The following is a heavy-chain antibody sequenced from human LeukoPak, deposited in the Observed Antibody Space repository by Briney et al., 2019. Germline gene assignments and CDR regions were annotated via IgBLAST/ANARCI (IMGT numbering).Heavy chain of an antibody. CDR2: INPSGGST. CDR1: GYTFTSYY. J-gene: IGHJ4*02. CDR3: ARVSYCSSTSCYDVPFDY. D-gene: IGHD2-2*01. Sequence: ASVKVSCKASGYTFTSYYMHWVRQAPGQGLEGMGIINPSGGSTSYAQKFQGRVTMTRDTSTSTVCMELSSLRSEDTAVYYCARVSYCSSTSCYDVPFDYWGQGTLVTVSS. V-gene: IGHV1-46*01.